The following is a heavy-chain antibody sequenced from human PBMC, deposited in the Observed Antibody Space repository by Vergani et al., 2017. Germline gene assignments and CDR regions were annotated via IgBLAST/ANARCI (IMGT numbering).Heavy chain of an antibody. CDR2: ISGSSSYV. D-gene: IGHD3-3*01. CDR3: ARDKGYDFWSGYTDY. J-gene: IGHJ4*02. CDR1: GFSFSSYS. Sequence: EVQLVESGGGLVKPGGSLRLSCAASGFSFSSYSMNWVRQAPGKGLEWVASISGSSSYVFYRDSVEGRFTITRDNAKKSVYLQMNSLRAEDTAMYFCARDKGYDFWSGYTDYWGQGTLVTVSS. V-gene: IGHV3-21*02.